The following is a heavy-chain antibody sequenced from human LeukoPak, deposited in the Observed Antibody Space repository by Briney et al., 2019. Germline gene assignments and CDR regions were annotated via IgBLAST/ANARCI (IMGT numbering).Heavy chain of an antibody. V-gene: IGHV1-24*01. CDR3: ATGEVDYGDYRSFDY. D-gene: IGHD4-17*01. CDR1: GYTLTELS. Sequence: ASVKVSCKVSGYTLTELSTHWVRQAPGKGLEGMGGFDPEDGETIYAQKFQGRVTMTEDTSTDTAYMELSSLRSEDTAVYYCATGEVDYGDYRSFDYWGQGTLVTVSS. J-gene: IGHJ4*02. CDR2: FDPEDGET.